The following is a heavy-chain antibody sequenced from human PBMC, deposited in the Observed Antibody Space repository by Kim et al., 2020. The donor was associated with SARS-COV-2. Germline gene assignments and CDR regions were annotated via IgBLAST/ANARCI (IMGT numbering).Heavy chain of an antibody. Sequence: GGSLRLSCAASGFTFSSYEMNWVRQAPGKGLEWVSYISSSGSTIYYADSVKGRFTISRDNAKNSLYLQMNSLRAEDTAVYYCARDRGDFWSGYYIPPPSGSYGMDVWGKGTTVTVSS. CDR2: ISSSGSTI. V-gene: IGHV3-48*03. CDR1: GFTFSSYE. D-gene: IGHD3-3*01. J-gene: IGHJ6*04. CDR3: ARDRGDFWSGYYIPPPSGSYGMDV.